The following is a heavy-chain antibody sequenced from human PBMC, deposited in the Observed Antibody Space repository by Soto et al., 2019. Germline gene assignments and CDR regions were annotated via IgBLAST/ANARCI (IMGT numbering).Heavy chain of an antibody. J-gene: IGHJ4*02. CDR3: AREYGSAWDFDS. CDR2: NNGDGSTT. V-gene: IGHV3-74*01. D-gene: IGHD6-19*01. Sequence: GGSLRLSCAASGFTFNSYWMHWVRQAPGKGLVWVSRNNGDGSTTSYADSVKGRFTISRDNAKNTLYLQMNSLRAEDTAVYYCAREYGSAWDFDSWGQGTLVTVSS. CDR1: GFTFNSYW.